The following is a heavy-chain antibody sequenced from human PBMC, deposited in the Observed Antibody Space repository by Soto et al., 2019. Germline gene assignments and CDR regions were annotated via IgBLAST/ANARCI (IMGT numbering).Heavy chain of an antibody. V-gene: IGHV3-15*01. CDR2: ITSKTDGETT. J-gene: IGHJ4*02. CDR3: TTDPNSGYSLGPFDY. D-gene: IGHD3-22*01. Sequence: PEASLRLSCAPSGSTFSNAWMSRLRQAPGKGLEWVGRITSKTDGETTDYAAPVKGRFTISRDDSKSTLYLQMNSLKTEDTAVYYCTTDPNSGYSLGPFDYWGQGT. CDR1: GSTFSNAW.